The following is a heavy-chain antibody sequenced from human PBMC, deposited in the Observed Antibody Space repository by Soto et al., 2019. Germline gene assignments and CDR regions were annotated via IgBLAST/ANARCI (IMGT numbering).Heavy chain of an antibody. Sequence: SETLSLTCTVSGGSISSYYWSWIRQPPGKGLEWIGYNYYSGSTNYNPSLKSRVTISVDTSKNQFSLKLSSVTAADTAVYYCARVYYYGSGRRYYYGMDVWGQGTTVTVSS. CDR1: GGSISSYY. CDR2: NYYSGST. V-gene: IGHV4-59*01. J-gene: IGHJ6*02. CDR3: ARVYYYGSGRRYYYGMDV. D-gene: IGHD3-10*01.